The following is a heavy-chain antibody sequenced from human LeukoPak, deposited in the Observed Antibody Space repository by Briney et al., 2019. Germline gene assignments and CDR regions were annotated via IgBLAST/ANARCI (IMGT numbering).Heavy chain of an antibody. J-gene: IGHJ3*02. CDR2: IYPGDSDT. V-gene: IGHV5-51*01. CDR1: GYSFTSYC. D-gene: IGHD3-22*01. Sequence: GESLKISCKGSGYSFTSYCIGWVRQMPGKGLEWMGIIYPGDSDTRYSPSFQGQVTISADKSISTAYLQWSSLKASDTAMYYCARPSYYDSSRGDAFDIWGQGTMVAVSS. CDR3: ARPSYYDSSRGDAFDI.